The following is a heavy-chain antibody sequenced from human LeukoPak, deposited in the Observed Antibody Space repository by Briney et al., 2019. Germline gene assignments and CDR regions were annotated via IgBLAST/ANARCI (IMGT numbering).Heavy chain of an antibody. J-gene: IGHJ4*02. CDR1: GFTFSDHY. CDR2: IRNKANSYGT. D-gene: IGHD1-26*01. Sequence: GGSLRLSCAASGFTFSDHYMDWVRLPPGKGLEWVGRIRNKANSYGTEYAASVKDRFTISRDDSKSSLYLQMNSLRSEDTALYYCTRVRLGAATRYFDYWGQGTLVTVSP. CDR3: TRVRLGAATRYFDY. V-gene: IGHV3-72*01.